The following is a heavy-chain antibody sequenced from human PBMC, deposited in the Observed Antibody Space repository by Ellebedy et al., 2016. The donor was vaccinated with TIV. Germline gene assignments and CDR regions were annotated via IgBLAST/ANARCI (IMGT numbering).Heavy chain of an antibody. V-gene: IGHV3-23*01. J-gene: IGHJ5*02. CDR2: ISGYDGTT. D-gene: IGHD4-23*01. CDR1: GFTFSSNA. CDR3: ARGTTVVTP. Sequence: GESLKISCEASGFTFSSNAMSWVRQGPGKGLEWVSSISGYDGTTHYADSVKGRFAISRDNAKNSLYLQMNSLRDEDTAVYYCARGTTVVTPWGQGTLVTVSS.